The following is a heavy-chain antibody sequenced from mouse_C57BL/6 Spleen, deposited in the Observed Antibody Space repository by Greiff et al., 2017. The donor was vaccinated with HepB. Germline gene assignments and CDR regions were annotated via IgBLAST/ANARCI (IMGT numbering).Heavy chain of an antibody. Sequence: QVHVKQSGAELVRPGASVTLSCKASGYTFTDYEMHWVKQTPVHGLEWIGAIDPETGGTAYNQKFKGKAILTADKSSSTAYMELRSLTSEDSAVYYCTRWGNYALYYFDYWGQGTTLTVSS. J-gene: IGHJ2*01. CDR3: TRWGNYALYYFDY. CDR1: GYTFTDYE. D-gene: IGHD1-1*02. V-gene: IGHV1-15*01. CDR2: IDPETGGT.